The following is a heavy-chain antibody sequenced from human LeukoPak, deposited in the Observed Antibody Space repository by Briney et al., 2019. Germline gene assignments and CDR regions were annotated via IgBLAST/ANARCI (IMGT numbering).Heavy chain of an antibody. CDR2: INQGGTVK. CDR3: ASETQDVFDI. CDR1: GFTFSDYW. V-gene: IGHV3-7*01. J-gene: IGHJ3*02. Sequence: GGSLRLSCEASGFTFSDYWMHWVRQAPGKGLEWVANINQGGTVKHYVDSLKGRFTISRDNARDSVYLQMSSLRVEDTAVYYCASETQDVFDIWGQGTLVTASS.